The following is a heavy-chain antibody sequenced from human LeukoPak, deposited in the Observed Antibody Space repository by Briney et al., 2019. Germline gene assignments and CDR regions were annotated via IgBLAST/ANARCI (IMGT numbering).Heavy chain of an antibody. CDR2: IIPILGIA. Sequence: SVKVSCKASGGTFSSYAISWVRQAPGQGLEWMGRIIPILGIANYAQKFQGRVTTTADKSTSTAYMELSSLRSEDTAVYYCARDNGYGGVYFEYWGQGTLVTASS. CDR3: ARDNGYGGVYFEY. V-gene: IGHV1-69*04. J-gene: IGHJ4*02. D-gene: IGHD4-23*01. CDR1: GGTFSSYA.